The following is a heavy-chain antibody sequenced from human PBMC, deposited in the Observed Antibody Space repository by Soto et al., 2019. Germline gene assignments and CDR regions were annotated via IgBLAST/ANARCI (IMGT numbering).Heavy chain of an antibody. V-gene: IGHV3-33*01. D-gene: IGHD6-6*01. CDR1: GFTFSSYG. CDR3: ARDSPTLRGRHKSSLDY. Sequence: QVQLVESGGGVVQPGRSLRLSCAASGFTFSSYGMHWVRQAPGKGLEWVAVIWYDGSNKYYADSVKGRFTISRDNSKNTLYLQMNSLRAEDTAVYYCARDSPTLRGRHKSSLDYWGQGTLVTVSS. J-gene: IGHJ4*02. CDR2: IWYDGSNK.